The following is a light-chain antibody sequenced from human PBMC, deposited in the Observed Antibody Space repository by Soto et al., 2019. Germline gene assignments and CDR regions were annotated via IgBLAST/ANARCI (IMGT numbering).Light chain of an antibody. V-gene: IGKV1-8*01. CDR1: QGISSN. J-gene: IGKJ1*01. CDR2: AAS. Sequence: AIRLTQSPCSLSAFSGERVTLTCRASQGISSNLAWYQQKPGKAPKLLIYAASSLQSGVPSRFSGSGSGTDFSLTISSLQPDDFATYYCLQDYSYPLTFGQGTKVDIK. CDR3: LQDYSYPLT.